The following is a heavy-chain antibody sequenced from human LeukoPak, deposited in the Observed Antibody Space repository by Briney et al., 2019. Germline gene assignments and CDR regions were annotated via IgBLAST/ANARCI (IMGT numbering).Heavy chain of an antibody. D-gene: IGHD2-15*01. Sequence: SQTLSLTCTVSGGSISSGSYYWSWIRQPAGKGLEWIGRIYTSGSTNYNPSLKSRVTMSVDTSKNQFSLKLSSVTAADTAVYYCARGYCSGGNCYYFDYWGQGILVTVSS. CDR2: IYTSGST. V-gene: IGHV4-61*02. CDR1: GGSISSGSYY. J-gene: IGHJ4*02. CDR3: ARGYCSGGNCYYFDY.